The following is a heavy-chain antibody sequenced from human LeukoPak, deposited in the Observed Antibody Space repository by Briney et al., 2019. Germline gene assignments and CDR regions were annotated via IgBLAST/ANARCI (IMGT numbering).Heavy chain of an antibody. D-gene: IGHD3-10*01. CDR1: GFTFDDYA. V-gene: IGHV3-9*01. J-gene: IGHJ3*02. CDR2: ISWNSDSI. CDR3: AGAAPWFGESLGRAFDI. Sequence: PGRSLRLSCAASGFTFDDYAMHWVRQPPGKGLEWVSGISWNSDSIVYADSVKGRFTISRDNAKNSLFLQMNSLRAEDTALYYCAGAAPWFGESLGRAFDIWGHGTRVTVSS.